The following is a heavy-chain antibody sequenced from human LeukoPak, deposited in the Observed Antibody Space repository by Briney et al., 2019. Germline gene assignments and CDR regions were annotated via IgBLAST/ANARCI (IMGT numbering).Heavy chain of an antibody. CDR3: ARNVRGGGSDY. V-gene: IGHV3-30-3*01. D-gene: IGHD3-10*01. J-gene: IGHJ4*02. CDR1: GFTFGSYA. CDR2: ISYDGSNK. Sequence: GGSLRLSCAASGFTFGSYAMHWVRQAPGKGLEWVAVISYDGSNKYYADSVKGRFTISRDNSKNTLSLQMNSLRAEDTAVYYCARNVRGGGSDYWGQGTLVTVSS.